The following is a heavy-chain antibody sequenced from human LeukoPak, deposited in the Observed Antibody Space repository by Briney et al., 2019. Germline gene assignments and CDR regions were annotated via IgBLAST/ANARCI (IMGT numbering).Heavy chain of an antibody. D-gene: IGHD3-22*01. J-gene: IGHJ4*02. V-gene: IGHV4-34*01. Sequence: SETLSLTCAVYGGSFSGYYWSWIRQPPGKGLEWIGEINHSGSTNYNPSLKSRVTISVDTSKNQFSLKLSSVTAADTAVYYCARDAYYDSSGYYVRDFDYWGQGTLVTVSS. CDR2: INHSGST. CDR3: ARDAYYDSSGYYVRDFDY. CDR1: GGSFSGYY.